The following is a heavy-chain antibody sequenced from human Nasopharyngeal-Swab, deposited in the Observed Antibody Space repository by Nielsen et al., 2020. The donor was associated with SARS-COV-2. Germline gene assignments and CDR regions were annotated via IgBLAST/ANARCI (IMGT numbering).Heavy chain of an antibody. D-gene: IGHD3-22*01. Sequence: ASVKVSCKASGYTFTGYYMHWVRQAPGQGLEWMGRINPNSGGTNYAQKFQGRVTMTRDTSISTAYMELSSLRSEDTAVYYCARDPGDSSGYYYYFDYWGQGTLVTVSS. CDR2: INPNSGGT. V-gene: IGHV1-2*06. J-gene: IGHJ4*02. CDR1: GYTFTGYY. CDR3: ARDPGDSSGYYYYFDY.